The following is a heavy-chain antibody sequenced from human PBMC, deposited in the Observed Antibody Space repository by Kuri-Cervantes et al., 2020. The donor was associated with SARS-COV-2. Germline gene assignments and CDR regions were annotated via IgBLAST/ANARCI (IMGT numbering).Heavy chain of an antibody. J-gene: IGHJ4*02. CDR1: EFAFSKYR. CDR3: ARPEYYYDSSGYYDY. CDR2: IKSDGSTT. D-gene: IGHD3-22*01. V-gene: IGHV3-74*03. Sequence: GESLKISCVVSEFAFSKYRMHWVRQAPGKGLVWVSHIKSDGSTTTYADFVKGRFTASRDNAKNTLYLQMNSLGVEDTAVYYCARPEYYYDSSGYYDYWGQGTLVTVSS.